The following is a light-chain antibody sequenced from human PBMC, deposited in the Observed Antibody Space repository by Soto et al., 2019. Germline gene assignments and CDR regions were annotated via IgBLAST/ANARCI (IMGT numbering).Light chain of an antibody. CDR3: SSYTSSSTRV. V-gene: IGLV2-14*01. J-gene: IGLJ1*01. CDR2: DVS. CDR1: SSDVGGYNY. Sequence: QSALTQPASVSGSPGQSITISCTGTSSDVGGYNYVSWYQQHPGKAPKLTIYDVSNRPSGVSNRFSGSKSGNTASLTISGLQAEDEDAYYCSSYTSSSTRVFGTGTKVTVL.